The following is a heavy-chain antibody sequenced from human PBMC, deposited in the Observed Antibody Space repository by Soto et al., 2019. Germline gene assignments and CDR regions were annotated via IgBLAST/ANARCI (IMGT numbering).Heavy chain of an antibody. CDR2: ISSNSAYI. D-gene: IGHD6-13*01. CDR1: GFTFRSFT. CDR3: TRDASRDSSARGWFDP. J-gene: IGHJ5*02. V-gene: IGHV3-21*01. Sequence: SLVLSCAASGFTFRSFTMNWVRQAPGKGLEWVSTISSNSAYIYYTDALRGRFTISRDNAKNSLHLQMNSLRAEDTAVYYCTRDASRDSSARGWFDPWGPGTLVTVSS.